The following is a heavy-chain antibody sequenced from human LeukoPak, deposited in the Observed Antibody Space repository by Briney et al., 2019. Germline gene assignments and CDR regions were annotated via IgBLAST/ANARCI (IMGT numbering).Heavy chain of an antibody. J-gene: IGHJ4*02. CDR2: IYPGDSDT. Sequence: GESLKISCKGSGYSSTSYWIGWVRQMPGKGLEWMGIIYPGDSDTRYSPSFQGQVTISADKSISTAYLQWSSLKASDTAMYYCARLYYYCDSSGYPTSTYFDYWGQGTLVTVSS. CDR3: ARLYYYCDSSGYPTSTYFDY. CDR1: GYSSTSYW. V-gene: IGHV5-51*01. D-gene: IGHD3-22*01.